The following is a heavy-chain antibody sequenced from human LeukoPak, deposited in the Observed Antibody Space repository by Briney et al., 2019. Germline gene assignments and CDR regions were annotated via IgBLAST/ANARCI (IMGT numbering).Heavy chain of an antibody. J-gene: IGHJ5*02. V-gene: IGHV4-30-2*01. CDR3: ARDTIAAAGPGDYNWFDP. D-gene: IGHD6-13*01. Sequence: SETLSLTCTVSGGSISSGGYYWSWIRQPPGKGLEWIGYIYHSGSTYYNPSLKSRVTISVDRSKNQFSLKLSSVTAADTAVYYCARDTIAAAGPGDYNWFDPWGQGTLVTVSS. CDR2: IYHSGST. CDR1: GGSISSGGYY.